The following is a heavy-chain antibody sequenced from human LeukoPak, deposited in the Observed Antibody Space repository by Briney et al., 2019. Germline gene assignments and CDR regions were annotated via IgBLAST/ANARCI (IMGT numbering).Heavy chain of an antibody. D-gene: IGHD3-3*01. V-gene: IGHV5-51*01. CDR1: GYSFTNYW. CDR3: ARHGRYDFWSGYYTIDY. CDR2: IYPGDSDT. J-gene: IGHJ4*02. Sequence: GESLKISCKGSGYSFTNYWIGWVRQMPGKGLEWMGIIYPGDSDTRYSPSFQGQVTISADKSISTAYLQWSSLKASDTAMYYCARHGRYDFWSGYYTIDYWGQGTLVTVSS.